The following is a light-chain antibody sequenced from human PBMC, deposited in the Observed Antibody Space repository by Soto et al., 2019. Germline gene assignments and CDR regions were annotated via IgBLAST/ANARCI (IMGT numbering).Light chain of an antibody. Sequence: EIVMTQSPATLSVSPGERATLSCRASQSVSSNLAWYQQKPGQAPRLLIYGASTWATGIPARFSGSGSGTEFTLTSSSLQSEDFAGYYCQQYNNLPLTVRQGTKVEIK. CDR3: QQYNNLPLT. CDR1: QSVSSN. CDR2: GAS. J-gene: IGKJ1*01. V-gene: IGKV3-15*01.